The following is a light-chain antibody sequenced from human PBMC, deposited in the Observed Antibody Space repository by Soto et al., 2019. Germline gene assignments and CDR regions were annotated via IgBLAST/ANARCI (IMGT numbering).Light chain of an antibody. CDR1: SSDVGGYNY. J-gene: IGLJ1*01. CDR3: SSYTSSSTLYV. Sequence: QSVLTQPASVYGSPGQSITISCTGNSSDVGGYNYVSWYQQRPGKAPKLMIYDVSNRPSGVSNRFSGSKSGNTASLTISGLQAEDEADYYCSSYTSSSTLYVFGTGTKVTV. CDR2: DVS. V-gene: IGLV2-14*01.